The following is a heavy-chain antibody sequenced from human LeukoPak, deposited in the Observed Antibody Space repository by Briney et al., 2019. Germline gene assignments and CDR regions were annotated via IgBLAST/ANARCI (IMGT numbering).Heavy chain of an antibody. V-gene: IGHV4-61*01. CDR3: ARAAYSGSYHSDY. CDR2: IYYSGST. D-gene: IGHD1-26*01. CDR1: GGSVSSGSYY. Sequence: TSETLSLTCTVSGGSVSSGSYYWNWIRQPPGKGLEWIGYIYYSGSTNYNPSLKSRVTISVDTSKNQFSLKLSSVTAADTAVYYCARAAYSGSYHSDYWGQGTLVTVSS. J-gene: IGHJ4*02.